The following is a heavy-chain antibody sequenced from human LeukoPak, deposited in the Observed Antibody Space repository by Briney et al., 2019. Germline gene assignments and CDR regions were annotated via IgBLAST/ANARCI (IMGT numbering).Heavy chain of an antibody. Sequence: TSETLSLTCTVSGGSVSSYYWSWIRQPPGKGLERIGYIYYNGNSNYNPSLKSRVTIPLDTSKNQFSLRLTSVTAADTAVYYCAEHGGMGRGFSDSFYIWGQGTMVTVSS. J-gene: IGHJ3*02. CDR2: IYYNGNS. D-gene: IGHD3-10*01. V-gene: IGHV4-59*08. CDR1: GGSVSSYY. CDR3: AEHGGMGRGFSDSFYI.